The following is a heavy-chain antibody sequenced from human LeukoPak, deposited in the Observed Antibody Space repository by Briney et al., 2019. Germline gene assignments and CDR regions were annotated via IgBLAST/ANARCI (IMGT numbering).Heavy chain of an antibody. D-gene: IGHD6-19*01. CDR1: GFTFSNYA. Sequence: GGSLRLSCAASGFTFSNYAMSWVRQAPGTGLEWVSRISGSGGSTYYADSVKGRFTISRDNSKNTLYLQMNSLRAEDTVVYYCAKTPGIAVAGTPVYWFDPWGQGTLVTVSS. CDR3: AKTPGIAVAGTPVYWFDP. J-gene: IGHJ5*02. V-gene: IGHV3-23*01. CDR2: ISGSGGST.